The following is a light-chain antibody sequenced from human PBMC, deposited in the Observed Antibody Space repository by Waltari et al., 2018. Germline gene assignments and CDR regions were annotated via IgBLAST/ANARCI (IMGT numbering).Light chain of an antibody. J-gene: IGLJ2*01. CDR1: SRDVGSYNL. CDR2: EVS. V-gene: IGLV2-23*02. CDR3: CSYAGSSTVV. Sequence: QSALTQPDSVSGSPGQSSTIPCTGTSRDVGSYNLVSWYQQHPGKAPKLMIYEVSKRPSGVSNRFSGSKSGNTASLTISGLQAEDEADYYCCSYAGSSTVVFGGGTKLTVL.